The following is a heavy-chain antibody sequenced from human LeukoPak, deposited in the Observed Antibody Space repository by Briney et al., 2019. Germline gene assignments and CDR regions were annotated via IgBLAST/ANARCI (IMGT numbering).Heavy chain of an antibody. J-gene: IGHJ1*01. Sequence: GGSLRLSCAASGLTVSSTYMSWVRQAPGKGLEWVAVISYGGSNKYYADSVKGRFTISRDNSKNTLYLQMNSLRAEDTAVYYCARDPGIAVAGRFGYFQHWGQGTLVTVSS. V-gene: IGHV3-30-3*01. CDR2: ISYGGSNK. CDR1: GLTVSSTY. CDR3: ARDPGIAVAGRFGYFQH. D-gene: IGHD6-19*01.